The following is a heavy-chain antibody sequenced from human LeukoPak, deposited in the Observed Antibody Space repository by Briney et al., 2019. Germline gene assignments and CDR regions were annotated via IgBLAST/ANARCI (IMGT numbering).Heavy chain of an antibody. Sequence: SETLSLTCTVSGGSISSYYWGWIRQPPGKGLERIGYIYYSGSTNYNPSLKSRVTISVDTSKNQFSLKLSSVTAADTAVYYCARGGMVRGDNWFDPWGQGTLVTVSS. V-gene: IGHV4-59*01. CDR3: ARGGMVRGDNWFDP. J-gene: IGHJ5*02. CDR1: GGSISSYY. D-gene: IGHD3-10*01. CDR2: IYYSGST.